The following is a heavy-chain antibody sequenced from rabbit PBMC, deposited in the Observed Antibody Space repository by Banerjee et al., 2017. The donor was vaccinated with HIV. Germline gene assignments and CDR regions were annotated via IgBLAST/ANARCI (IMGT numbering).Heavy chain of an antibody. Sequence: QSLEESGGDLVKPGASLTLTCTASGFSFSSGYDMCWVRQAPGKGLDWIACIYVGGSGSTYYASWAKGRFTISKTSSTTVTLQMTSLTAADTATYFCARDGYGSGYDFTLWGPGTLVTVS. CDR1: GFSFSSGYD. CDR3: ARDGYGSGYDFTL. J-gene: IGHJ6*01. CDR2: IYVGGSGST. V-gene: IGHV1S40*01. D-gene: IGHD7-1*01.